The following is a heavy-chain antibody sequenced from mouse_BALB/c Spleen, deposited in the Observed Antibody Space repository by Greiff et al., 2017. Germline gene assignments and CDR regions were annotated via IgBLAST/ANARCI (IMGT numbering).Heavy chain of an antibody. CDR3: ARSKDGNYGY. V-gene: IGHV1-69*02. Sequence: QVQLQQSGAELVKPGASVKLSCKASGYTFTSYWMHWVKQRPGQGLEWIGEIDPSDSYTNYNQKFKGKATLTVDKSSSTAYMQLSSLTSEDSAVYYCARSKDGNYGYWGQGTTLTVSS. J-gene: IGHJ2*01. CDR2: IDPSDSYT. D-gene: IGHD2-1*01. CDR1: GYTFTSYW.